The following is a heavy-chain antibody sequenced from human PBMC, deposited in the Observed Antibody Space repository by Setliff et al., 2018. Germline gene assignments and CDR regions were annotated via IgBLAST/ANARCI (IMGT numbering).Heavy chain of an antibody. D-gene: IGHD7-27*01. CDR3: ARQPPLNWAIPFDL. CDR1: NFSLTSGFF. J-gene: IGHJ3*01. CDR2: VYHRGST. V-gene: IGHV4-38-2*02. Sequence: PSETLSLTCTVSNFSLTSGFFWAWVRQPPGKGLEWIATVYHRGSTDYKPSLKSRATISVDTSKNQFSLHLSSMTAADTAVYYCARQPPLNWAIPFDLWGQGKRVTVSS.